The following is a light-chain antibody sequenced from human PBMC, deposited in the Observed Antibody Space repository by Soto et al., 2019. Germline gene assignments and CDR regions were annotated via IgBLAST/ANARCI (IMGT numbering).Light chain of an antibody. CDR2: EST. J-gene: IGLJ3*02. CDR1: SSDIGTYNF. V-gene: IGLV2-23*01. Sequence: QSVLTQPASVSGSPGQSIAISCTGSSSDIGTYNFVSWYQQHPGQAPKLMIYESTKRPSGISSRFSGSRSGSTASLTISGLQADDEADYYCYSPAGGLMWVFGGGTKLTVL. CDR3: YSPAGGLMWV.